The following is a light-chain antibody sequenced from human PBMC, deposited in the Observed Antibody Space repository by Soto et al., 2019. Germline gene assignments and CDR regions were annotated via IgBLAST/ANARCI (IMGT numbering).Light chain of an antibody. CDR3: QQSYSTTIT. V-gene: IGKV1-39*01. J-gene: IGKJ5*01. Sequence: DIQMTQSPPSVPALEGDRVTITCRASQSIDTYLNWYHQKPGRAPELLIYGASTLHSGVPSRFSGSGSGTDFTLTISSLQPEDIGTYYCQQSYSTTITFGQGTRLEIK. CDR2: GAS. CDR1: QSIDTY.